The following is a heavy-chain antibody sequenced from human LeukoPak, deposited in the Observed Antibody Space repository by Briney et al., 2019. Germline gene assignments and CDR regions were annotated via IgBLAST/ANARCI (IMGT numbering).Heavy chain of an antibody. CDR1: GFTFDDYG. J-gene: IGHJ4*02. CDR3: ARADSSGYYYVGDGYYFDY. V-gene: IGHV3-20*04. D-gene: IGHD3-22*01. Sequence: GGSLRLSCAASGFTFDDYGMSWVRQAPGKGLEWVSGINWNGGSTGYADSVKGRFTISRDNAKNSLYLQMNSLRAEDTALYYCARADSSGYYYVGDGYYFDYWGQGTLVTVSS. CDR2: INWNGGST.